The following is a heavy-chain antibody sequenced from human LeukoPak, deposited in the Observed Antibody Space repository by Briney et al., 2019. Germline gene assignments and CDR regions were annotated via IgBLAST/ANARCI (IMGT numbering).Heavy chain of an antibody. Sequence: GRPLRLSCAASGFTFDDYAMHWVRQAPGKGLEWVSGISWNSGSIGYADSVKGRFTISRDNAKNSLYLQMNSLRAEDTALYYCAKDMRYDSSGQFDYWGQGTLVTVSS. V-gene: IGHV3-9*01. CDR2: ISWNSGSI. CDR3: AKDMRYDSSGQFDY. J-gene: IGHJ4*02. D-gene: IGHD3-22*01. CDR1: GFTFDDYA.